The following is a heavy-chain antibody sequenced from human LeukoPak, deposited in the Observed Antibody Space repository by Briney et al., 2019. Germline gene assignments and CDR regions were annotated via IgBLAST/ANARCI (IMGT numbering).Heavy chain of an antibody. CDR2: INEDASII. V-gene: IGHV3-74*01. CDR1: GFTFSGYW. CDR3: VRDLILVWTPGDDFDF. Sequence: PGGSLRLSCAASGFTFSGYWMHWVRQAPGKGLEWVSRINEDASIITYADSVKGRFIISIDNTKNSLYLQMNSLRAEGTAVYYCVRDLILVWTPGDDFDFWGQGTLVTVSS. J-gene: IGHJ4*02. D-gene: IGHD3-16*01.